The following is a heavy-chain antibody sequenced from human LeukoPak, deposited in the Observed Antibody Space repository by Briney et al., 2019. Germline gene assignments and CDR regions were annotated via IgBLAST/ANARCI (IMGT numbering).Heavy chain of an antibody. CDR2: INPNSGGT. V-gene: IGHV1-2*02. CDR3: ATNSGDY. J-gene: IGHJ4*02. D-gene: IGHD4-23*01. CDR1: GYTFTGYF. Sequence: GASVKVSCKASGYTFTGYFMHWVRQAPGQGLEWMGWINPNSGGTSYLQNFQGRVTMTRDTSISTAYMDLSRLRSDDTAVYYYATNSGDYWGQGTLVTVSS.